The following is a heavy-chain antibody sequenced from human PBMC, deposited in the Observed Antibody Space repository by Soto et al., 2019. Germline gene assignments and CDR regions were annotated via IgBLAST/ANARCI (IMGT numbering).Heavy chain of an antibody. CDR1: GDTFTSYE. CDR3: ARLGYCSGGSCRRGNWFDP. CDR2: MNPNSGST. Sequence: ASVKVSCKASGDTFTSYEINWVRQATGQGLEWMGWMNPNSGSTGYAQKFQGRVTMTRNTSISTGYMELSSLRSEDTAVYYCARLGYCSGGSCRRGNWFDPWGQGTLVTVSS. V-gene: IGHV1-8*01. D-gene: IGHD2-15*01. J-gene: IGHJ5*02.